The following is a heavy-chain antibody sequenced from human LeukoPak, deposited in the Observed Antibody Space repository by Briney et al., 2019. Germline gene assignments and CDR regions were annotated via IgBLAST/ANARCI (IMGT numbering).Heavy chain of an antibody. D-gene: IGHD4-17*01. V-gene: IGHV4-34*01. CDR3: ARGTRRTTVTTIYYYYGMDV. Sequence: SETLSLTCAVYGGSFSGYYWSWIRQPPGKGLEWSGEINHSGSTNYNPSLKSRVTISVDTSKNQFSLKLSSVTAADTAVYYCARGTRRTTVTTIYYYYGMDVWGQGTTVTVAS. CDR2: INHSGST. CDR1: GGSFSGYY. J-gene: IGHJ6*02.